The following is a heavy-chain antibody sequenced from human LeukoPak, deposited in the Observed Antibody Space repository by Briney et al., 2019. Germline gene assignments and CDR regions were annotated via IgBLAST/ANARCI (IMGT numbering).Heavy chain of an antibody. V-gene: IGHV7-4-1*02. J-gene: IGHJ4*02. Sequence: ASVKVSCMASGYTFTNYAMNWVRQAPGQGLEWMGWINTKTGIPLYAQGFTGRFVFSLDTSVSTAYLQISSLKTEDTAVYYCARDREDEAAGYWGQGTLVTVSS. CDR1: GYTFTNYA. CDR2: INTKTGIP. CDR3: ARDREDEAAGY. D-gene: IGHD6-13*01.